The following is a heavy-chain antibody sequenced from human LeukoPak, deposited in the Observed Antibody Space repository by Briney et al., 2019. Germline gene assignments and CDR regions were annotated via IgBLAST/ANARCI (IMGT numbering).Heavy chain of an antibody. D-gene: IGHD4-23*01. CDR3: ARHGGSGPFDY. Sequence: GESLKISCKGSGYSFDSQWIGWVRQMPGKGLEWMGTIYPGDSDTKYSPSFEGQVTMSADKSISTAYLQWRSLKASDTAIYYCARHGGSGPFDYWGQGTLVTVSS. J-gene: IGHJ4*02. V-gene: IGHV5-51*01. CDR2: IYPGDSDT. CDR1: GYSFDSQW.